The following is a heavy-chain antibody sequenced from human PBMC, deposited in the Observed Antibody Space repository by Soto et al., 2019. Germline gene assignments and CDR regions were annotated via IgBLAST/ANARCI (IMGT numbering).Heavy chain of an antibody. J-gene: IGHJ3*02. CDR3: ARVDITIFGVGLDAFDI. V-gene: IGHV6-1*01. CDR1: GDSVSSNSAA. D-gene: IGHD3-3*01. CDR2: TYYRSKWYN. Sequence: PSQALSLTCAISGDSVSSNSAASNWIRQSPSRGLEWLGRTYYRSKWYNDYAVSVKSRITINPDTSKNQFSLQLNSVTPEDTAVYYCARVDITIFGVGLDAFDIWGQGTMDTVSS.